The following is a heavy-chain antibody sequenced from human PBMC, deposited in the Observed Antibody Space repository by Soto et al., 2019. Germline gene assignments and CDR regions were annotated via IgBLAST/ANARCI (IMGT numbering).Heavy chain of an antibody. V-gene: IGHV2-5*02. CDR1: GFSLTSSGVG. D-gene: IGHD3-3*01. Sequence: QITFKESGPTQVKPSQTLTLTCPFSGFSLTSSGVGVGWIRQSPGKAPGWLALIYWDDDKRYSPSLKSILTITKDTSKNLVVLTIADLDPADTATYYCAHRVLRTVFGLVTTTAIYFVFWGQGTPVAVSS. CDR2: IYWDDDK. CDR3: AHRVLRTVFGLVTTTAIYFVF. J-gene: IGHJ4*02.